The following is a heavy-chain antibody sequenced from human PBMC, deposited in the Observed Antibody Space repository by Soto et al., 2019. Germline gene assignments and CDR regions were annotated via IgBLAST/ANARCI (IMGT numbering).Heavy chain of an antibody. D-gene: IGHD5-12*01. Sequence: PGELQQISCKGSGGSFISYWISWVRQKPGKGLEWMGRIDPSDSYTNYSPSFQGHVTISADKSISTAYLQWSSLKASDTAMYYCARLAMATRRGYYGMDVWGQGTTVTVSS. V-gene: IGHV5-10-1*01. CDR1: GGSFISYW. CDR3: ARLAMATRRGYYGMDV. CDR2: IDPSDSYT. J-gene: IGHJ6*02.